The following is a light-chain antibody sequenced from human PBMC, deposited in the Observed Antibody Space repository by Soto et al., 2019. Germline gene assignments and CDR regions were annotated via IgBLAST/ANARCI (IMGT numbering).Light chain of an antibody. CDR2: KAS. J-gene: IGKJ1*01. V-gene: IGKV1-5*03. CDR3: QQYNSYPWT. CDR1: DNIAPW. Sequence: DIQMTQSPSTLSASVGDRVAITCRASDNIAPWVAWYQQKPGKAPKLLIYKASTLESGVPSNFSGSRSGTEFTLTISSLQPEDFATYYCQQYNSYPWTFGQGTKVDIK.